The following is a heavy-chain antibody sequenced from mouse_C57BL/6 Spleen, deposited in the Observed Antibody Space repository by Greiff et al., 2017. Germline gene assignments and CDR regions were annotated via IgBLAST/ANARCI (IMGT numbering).Heavy chain of an antibody. V-gene: IGHV3-6*01. Sequence: EVHLVESGPGLVKPSQSLSLTCSVTGNSITSGYYWNWIRQFPGNKLEWMGYISYDGSNNYNPSLKNRISITRDTSKNQFFLKLNSVTTEDTATYYCARDRTTSFDYWGQGTTLTVSS. CDR3: ARDRTTSFDY. CDR2: ISYDGSN. J-gene: IGHJ2*01. CDR1: GNSITSGYY. D-gene: IGHD2-1*01.